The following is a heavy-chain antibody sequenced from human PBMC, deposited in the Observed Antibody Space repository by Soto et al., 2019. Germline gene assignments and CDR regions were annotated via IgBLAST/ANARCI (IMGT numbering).Heavy chain of an antibody. CDR1: GFTFSDQY. Sequence: GGSLRLSCAASGFTFSDQYMGWIRQAPGKGLEWISYVSSSGSTKYYADSVKGRFSISRDNSKNTLYLQMNSLRAEDAAVYYCAKDRWSYYDSSGYPTYYFDYWGQGTLVTVSS. D-gene: IGHD3-22*01. CDR2: VSSSGSTK. CDR3: AKDRWSYYDSSGYPTYYFDY. J-gene: IGHJ4*02. V-gene: IGHV3-11*01.